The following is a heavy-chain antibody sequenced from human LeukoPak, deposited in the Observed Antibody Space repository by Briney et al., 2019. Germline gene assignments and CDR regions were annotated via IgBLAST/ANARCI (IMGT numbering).Heavy chain of an antibody. D-gene: IGHD6-6*01. CDR2: ISGSGDTT. V-gene: IGHV3-11*01. Sequence: PGGSLRLSCAASGFTFSSYSMSWVRQAPGKGLEWVSLISGSGDTTNYADSVKGRFTISRDNAKNSLYLQMNSLRAEDTAVYYCARVVPNWFDPWGQGTLVTVSS. CDR3: ARVVPNWFDP. CDR1: GFTFSSYS. J-gene: IGHJ5*02.